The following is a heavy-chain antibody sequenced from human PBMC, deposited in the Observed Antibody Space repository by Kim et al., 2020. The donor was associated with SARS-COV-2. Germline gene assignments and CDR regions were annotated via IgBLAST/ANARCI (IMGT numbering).Heavy chain of an antibody. CDR1: GFTFSDYY. CDR2: ISSSSSYT. Sequence: GGSLRLSCAASGFTFSDYYMSWIRQAPGKGLEWVSYISSSSSYTNYADSVKGRFTISRDNAKNSLYLQMNSLRAEDTAVYYCARKIAAAAPFDYWGQGTLVTVSS. D-gene: IGHD6-13*01. CDR3: ARKIAAAAPFDY. V-gene: IGHV3-11*06. J-gene: IGHJ4*02.